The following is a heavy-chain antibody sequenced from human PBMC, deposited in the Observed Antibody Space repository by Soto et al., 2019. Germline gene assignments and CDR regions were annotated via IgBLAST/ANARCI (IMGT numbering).Heavy chain of an antibody. D-gene: IGHD2-8*01. Sequence: TLSLTCTVSGGSISSGDYYWSWIRQPPGKGLEWIGHIFDSGSTYYNPSLKSRLTISVDTSKNQFSLRLSSVTAADTAVYYCAREIMPLTNDWYFDLWGRGTLVTVSS. J-gene: IGHJ2*01. CDR1: GGSISSGDYY. CDR2: IFDSGST. V-gene: IGHV4-30-4*01. CDR3: AREIMPLTNDWYFDL.